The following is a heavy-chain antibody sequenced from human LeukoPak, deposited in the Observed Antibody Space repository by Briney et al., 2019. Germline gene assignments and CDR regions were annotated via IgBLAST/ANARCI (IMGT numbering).Heavy chain of an antibody. CDR3: ASESYDYVWGSYRHGAFDI. J-gene: IGHJ3*02. D-gene: IGHD3-16*02. CDR2: ISGSGGST. Sequence: GGSLRLSCAASGFTFSSYAMSWVRQAPGKGLEWVSAISGSGGSTYYADSVKGRFTISRDNAKNSLYLQMNSLRAEDTAVYYCASESYDYVWGSYRHGAFDIWGQGTMVTVSS. CDR1: GFTFSSYA. V-gene: IGHV3-23*01.